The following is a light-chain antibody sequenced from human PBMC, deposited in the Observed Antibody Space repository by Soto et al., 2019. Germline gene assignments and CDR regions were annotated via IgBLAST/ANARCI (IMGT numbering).Light chain of an antibody. CDR1: QTVNSDY. CDR3: QHYDGSPRT. CDR2: GVF. J-gene: IGKJ2*01. Sequence: ETVLTQSPGTVSLSPGERATLSCTTSQTVNSDYLAWYQQKPGQAPRLLIYGVFNRATGIPDRFSGSGSGTYFTLTISGLEPEDPAVHYCQHYDGSPRTFGQGTNLEI. V-gene: IGKV3-20*01.